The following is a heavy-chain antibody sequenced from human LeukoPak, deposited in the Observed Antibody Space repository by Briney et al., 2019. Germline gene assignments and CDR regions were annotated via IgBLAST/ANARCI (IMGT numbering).Heavy chain of an antibody. CDR2: IYYSERT. J-gene: IGHJ4*02. CDR3: VRRDNTGWNYFDH. V-gene: IGHV4-59*08. Sequence: SETLYLTCTVSGGSINSHYWSWIRQPPGKGLQWIGDIYYSERTNYNPSLRSRVTISVDTPKNQLSLKLTSVLAADTAMYYCVRRDNTGWNYFDHWGQGILVTVSS. D-gene: IGHD6-19*01. CDR1: GGSINSHY.